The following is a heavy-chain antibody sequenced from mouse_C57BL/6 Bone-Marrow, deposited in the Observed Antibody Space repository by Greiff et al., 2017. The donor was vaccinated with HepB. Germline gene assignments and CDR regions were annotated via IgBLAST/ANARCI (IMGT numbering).Heavy chain of an antibody. Sequence: EVQLQQSGAELVRPGASVKLSCTASGFNIKDDYMHWVKQRPEQGLEWIGWIDPENGDTEYAAKFQGKATITADTSSNTAYLQLSSLTSEDTAVYYCTRRDSSGYYFDDWGQGTTLTVSS. D-gene: IGHD3-2*02. CDR2: IDPENGDT. CDR3: TRRDSSGYYFDD. J-gene: IGHJ2*01. V-gene: IGHV14-4*01. CDR1: GFNIKDDY.